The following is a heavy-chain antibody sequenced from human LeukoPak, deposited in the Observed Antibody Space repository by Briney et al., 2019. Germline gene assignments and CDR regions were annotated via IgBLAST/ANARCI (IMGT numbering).Heavy chain of an antibody. J-gene: IGHJ4*02. CDR2: KYYSGST. CDR3: ARGRSYGFDFDS. CDR1: GVSINTCCYY. Sequence: PSETLSLTCDVSGVSINTCCYYWTWIRQPPGRGLEWIGYKYYSGSTRYNSSLRSRLTISLDTSKNQFSLRLASVTAADTAVYYCARGRSYGFDFDSWGPGTLVIVSS. V-gene: IGHV4-61*01. D-gene: IGHD5-18*01.